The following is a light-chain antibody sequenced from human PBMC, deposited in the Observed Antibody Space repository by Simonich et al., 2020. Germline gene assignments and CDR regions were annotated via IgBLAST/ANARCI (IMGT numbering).Light chain of an antibody. CDR1: SGSLASNY. Sequence: NFMLTQPHSVSESPGKTVTISCTRSSGSLASNYVQWYQPRPGSSPTTVIYEDNQRPSGVPDRFSGSIDSSSNSASLTISGLKTEDEADYYCQSYDSSNHAVFGGGTQLTVL. J-gene: IGLJ7*01. CDR3: QSYDSSNHAV. V-gene: IGLV6-57*01. CDR2: EDN.